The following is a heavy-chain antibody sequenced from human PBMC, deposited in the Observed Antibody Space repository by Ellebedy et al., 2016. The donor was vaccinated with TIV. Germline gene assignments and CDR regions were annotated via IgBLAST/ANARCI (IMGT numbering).Heavy chain of an antibody. J-gene: IGHJ6*02. Sequence: GGSLRLXXAASGFTFSSYSMNWVRQAPGKGLEWVSSISSSSSYIYYADSVKGRFTISRDNAKNSLYLQMNSLRAEDTAVYYSARDLGPWRDYYYYGMDVWGQGTTVTVSS. V-gene: IGHV3-21*01. CDR1: GFTFSSYS. D-gene: IGHD3-16*01. CDR3: ARDLGPWRDYYYYGMDV. CDR2: ISSSSSYI.